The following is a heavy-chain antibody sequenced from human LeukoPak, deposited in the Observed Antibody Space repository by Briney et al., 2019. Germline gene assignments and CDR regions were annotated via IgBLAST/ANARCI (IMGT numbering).Heavy chain of an antibody. Sequence: PGGSLRLSCAASGFXFDDYAMHWVRQAPGKGLEWVSLISGDGRSTYFADSVKGRFTISRDNSKNSLYLQMNSLRTEDTALYYCAKVYRYYDSSCQHWGQGTLVTVSS. CDR1: GFXFDDYA. D-gene: IGHD3-22*01. CDR2: ISGDGRST. J-gene: IGHJ1*01. V-gene: IGHV3-43*02. CDR3: AKVYRYYDSSCQH.